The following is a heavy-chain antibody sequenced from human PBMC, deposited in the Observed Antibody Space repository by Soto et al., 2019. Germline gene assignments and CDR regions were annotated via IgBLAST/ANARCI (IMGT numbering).Heavy chain of an antibody. J-gene: IGHJ6*02. Sequence: QVQLVQSGAEVKKPGSSVKVSCKASGGTFSSYTISWVRQAPGQGLEWMGRIIPILGIANYAQKFQGRVTITADKATSTAYMELSSRRSEDTAVYYCARGDIVVAPAAMLTRYYGMDVWGQGTTVTVSS. CDR2: IIPILGIA. V-gene: IGHV1-69*02. D-gene: IGHD2-2*01. CDR1: GGTFSSYT. CDR3: ARGDIVVAPAAMLTRYYGMDV.